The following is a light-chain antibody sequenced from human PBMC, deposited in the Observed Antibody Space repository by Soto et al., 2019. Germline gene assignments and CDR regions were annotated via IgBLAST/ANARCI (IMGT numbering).Light chain of an antibody. CDR1: SSDVGGYKF. Sequence: QSALTQPASVSGSPGQSITIPCTGTSSDVGGYKFVSWYQQHPGKAPKFIIYDVSIRPSGVSNRFSGSKSGNTASLTISGLQAEDEADYYCSSYTSGSHYVFGTGTKVTVL. J-gene: IGLJ1*01. V-gene: IGLV2-14*01. CDR2: DVS. CDR3: SSYTSGSHYV.